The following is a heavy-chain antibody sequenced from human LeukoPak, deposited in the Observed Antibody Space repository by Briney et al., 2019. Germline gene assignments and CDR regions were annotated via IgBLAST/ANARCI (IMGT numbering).Heavy chain of an antibody. CDR1: GFTFSSYV. CDR2: ICGSGDST. J-gene: IGHJ4*02. V-gene: IGHV3-23*01. Sequence: GGSLRLSCAASGFTFSSYVMHWVRQAPGKGLEWVSVICGSGDSTYYADSVKGRFTISRGNSKNTLYLQMNSLRAEDTAVYYCAREGRDSNWGQGTLVTVSS. CDR3: AREGRDSN.